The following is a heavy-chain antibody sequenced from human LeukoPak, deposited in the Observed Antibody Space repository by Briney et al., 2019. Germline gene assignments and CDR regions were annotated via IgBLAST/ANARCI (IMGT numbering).Heavy chain of an antibody. Sequence: GGSLRLSCAASGFTFSSYAVHWVRQAPGKGLEWVAVISYDGSNKYNADSVKGRFTISRDNSKNTLYLQMNSLRAEDTAVYYCTSHTGTGDAFRPFHIWGQGTMVTVSS. J-gene: IGHJ3*02. CDR2: ISYDGSNK. D-gene: IGHD2-21*02. CDR1: GFTFSSYA. V-gene: IGHV3-30-3*01. CDR3: TSHTGTGDAFRPFHI.